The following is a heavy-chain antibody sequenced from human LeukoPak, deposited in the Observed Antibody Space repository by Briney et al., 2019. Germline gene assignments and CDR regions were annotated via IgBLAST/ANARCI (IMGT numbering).Heavy chain of an antibody. Sequence: QPGGSLRLSCAASGFTVSSNYMSWVRQAPGKGLEWVSVIYSGGSTYYADSVKGRFTISRDNSKNTLYLQMNSLRAGDTAVYYCARDGYSSSWDTFTSAFDIWGQGTMVTVSS. CDR3: ARDGYSSSWDTFTSAFDI. D-gene: IGHD6-13*01. CDR2: IYSGGST. CDR1: GFTVSSNY. V-gene: IGHV3-53*01. J-gene: IGHJ3*02.